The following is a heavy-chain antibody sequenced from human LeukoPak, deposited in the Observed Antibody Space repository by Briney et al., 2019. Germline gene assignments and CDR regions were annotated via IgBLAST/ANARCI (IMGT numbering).Heavy chain of an antibody. CDR1: GGSISSYY. V-gene: IGHV4-59*01. CDR2: IYYSGST. CDR3: ARGGYYDFWSGYTLDYFDY. J-gene: IGHJ4*02. D-gene: IGHD3-3*01. Sequence: SETLSLTCTVSGGSISSYYWSWIRQPPGKGLEWIGYIYYSGSTNYNPSLKSRVTISVDTSKNQFSLKLSSVTAADTAVYYCARGGYYDFWSGYTLDYFDYWGQGTLVTVSS.